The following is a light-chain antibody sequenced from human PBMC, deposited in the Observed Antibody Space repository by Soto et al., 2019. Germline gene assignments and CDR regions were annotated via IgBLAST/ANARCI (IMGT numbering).Light chain of an antibody. CDR3: QQRSN. V-gene: IGKV3-11*01. CDR2: DAS. J-gene: IGKJ4*01. Sequence: EIVLTHSPATLSLSPGERATLSCRASQSVSSYLAWYQQKPGQAPRLLIYDASNRATGIPARFSGSGSGTDFTLTISSLEPEDFAVYYCQQRSNFGGGTNVEIK. CDR1: QSVSSY.